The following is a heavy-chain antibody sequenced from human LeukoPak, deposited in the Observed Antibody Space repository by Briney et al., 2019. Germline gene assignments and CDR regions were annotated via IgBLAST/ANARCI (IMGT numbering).Heavy chain of an antibody. CDR2: INPNSGGT. D-gene: IGHD2-2*02. CDR3: ARERGPIVVVPAAIGY. V-gene: IGHV1-2*02. J-gene: IGHJ4*02. CDR1: GYTFTGYY. Sequence: ASVKVSCKASGYTFTGYYMHWLRQARGQGLEWMGWINPNSGGTNYAQKFQGRVTMTRDTSISTAYMELSRLRSDDTAVYYCARERGPIVVVPAAIGYWGQGTLVTVSS.